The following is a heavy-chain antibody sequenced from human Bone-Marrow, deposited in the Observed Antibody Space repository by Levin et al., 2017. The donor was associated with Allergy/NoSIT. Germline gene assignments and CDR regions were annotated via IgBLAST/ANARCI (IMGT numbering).Heavy chain of an antibody. CDR3: ARGQQQLVPVDY. J-gene: IGHJ4*02. D-gene: IGHD6-13*01. CDR2: IWYDGSNK. V-gene: IGHV3-33*01. CDR1: GFTFSSYG. Sequence: QPGGSLRLSCAASGFTFSSYGMHWVRQAPGKGLEWVAVIWYDGSNKYYADSVKGRFTISRDNSKNTLYLQMNSLRAEDTAVYYCARGQQQLVPVDYWGQGTLVTVSS.